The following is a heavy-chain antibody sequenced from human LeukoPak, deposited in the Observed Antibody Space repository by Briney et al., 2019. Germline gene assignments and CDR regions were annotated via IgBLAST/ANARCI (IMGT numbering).Heavy chain of an antibody. J-gene: IGHJ4*02. Sequence: ASVKVSCKASGYTFTSYDINWVRQATGQGLEWMGWMNPNSGNTGYAQKFQGRVTMTRNTSISTAYMELSSLRSEDTAVYYCARVYDSSGYHPDYWGQGTLVTVSS. CDR3: ARVYDSSGYHPDY. V-gene: IGHV1-8*01. D-gene: IGHD3-22*01. CDR2: MNPNSGNT. CDR1: GYTFTSYD.